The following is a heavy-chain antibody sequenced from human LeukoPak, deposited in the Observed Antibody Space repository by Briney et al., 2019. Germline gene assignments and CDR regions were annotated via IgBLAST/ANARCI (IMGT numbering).Heavy chain of an antibody. CDR2: MNPNSGNT. CDR1: GYTFTSYD. V-gene: IGHV1-8*01. J-gene: IGHJ5*02. CDR3: ARVRKRYNWFDP. D-gene: IGHD4-17*01. Sequence: ASVKVSCKASGYTFTSYDINWVRQATGQGFEWMGWMNPNSGNTGYAQRFQGRVTMTRNTSISTAYMELSSLRSEDTAVYYCARVRKRYNWFDPWGQGTLVTVSS.